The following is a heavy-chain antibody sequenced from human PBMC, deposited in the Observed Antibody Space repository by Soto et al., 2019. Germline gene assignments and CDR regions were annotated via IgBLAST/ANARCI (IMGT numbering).Heavy chain of an antibody. CDR2: TYYRSKWYT. D-gene: IGHD2-2*01. V-gene: IGHV6-1*01. Sequence: SQTLSRTCAISGVSVSSNSAAWNWIRHSPSRRLEWLGSTYYRSKWYTDYAVSVKSRITINPDTSKNQFSLQLNSVTPEDTAVYFCAREYCSGTSCSIFDYWDPGTLV. J-gene: IGHJ4*02. CDR3: AREYCSGTSCSIFDY. CDR1: GVSVSSNSAA.